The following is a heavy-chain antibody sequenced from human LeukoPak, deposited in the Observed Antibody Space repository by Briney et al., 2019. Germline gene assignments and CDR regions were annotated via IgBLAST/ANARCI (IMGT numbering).Heavy chain of an antibody. D-gene: IGHD3-3*01. CDR3: ARGPSVLRFLEWLTRFDP. CDR2: INHSGST. J-gene: IGHJ5*02. CDR1: GGSISSYY. V-gene: IGHV4-34*01. Sequence: SETLSLTCTVSGGSISSYYWSWIRQPPGKGLEWIGEINHSGSTNYNPSLKSRVTISVDTSKNQFSLKLSSVTAADTAVYYCARGPSVLRFLEWLTRFDPWGQGTLVTVSS.